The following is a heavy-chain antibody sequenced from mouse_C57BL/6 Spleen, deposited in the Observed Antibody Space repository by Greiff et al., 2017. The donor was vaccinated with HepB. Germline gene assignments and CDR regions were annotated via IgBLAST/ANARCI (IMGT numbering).Heavy chain of an antibody. Sequence: QVQLKESGPELVKPGASVKISCKASGYSFTSYYIHWVKQRPGQGLEWIGWIYPGSGNTKYNEKFKGKATLTADTSSSTAYMQLSSLTSEDSAVYYCAREDYYGSHYFDYWGQGTTLTVSS. J-gene: IGHJ2*01. CDR3: AREDYYGSHYFDY. D-gene: IGHD1-1*01. CDR2: IYPGSGNT. V-gene: IGHV1-66*01. CDR1: GYSFTSYY.